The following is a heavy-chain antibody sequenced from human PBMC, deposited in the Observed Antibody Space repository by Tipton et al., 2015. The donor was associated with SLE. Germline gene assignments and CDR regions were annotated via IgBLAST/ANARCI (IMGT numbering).Heavy chain of an antibody. J-gene: IGHJ4*02. CDR1: GGSISSSSYY. V-gene: IGHV4-39*07. D-gene: IGHD4-23*01. CDR2: INHSGST. CDR3: ARGYGGNSGGFDY. Sequence: TLSLTCTVSGGSISSSSYYWSWIRQPPGKGLEWIGEINHSGSTNYNPSLKSRVTISVDTSKNQFSLKLSSVTAADTAVYYCARGYGGNSGGFDYWGQGTLVTVSS.